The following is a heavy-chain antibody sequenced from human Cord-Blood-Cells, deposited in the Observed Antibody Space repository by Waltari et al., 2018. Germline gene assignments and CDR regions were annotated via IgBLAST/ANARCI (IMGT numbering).Heavy chain of an antibody. D-gene: IGHD1-1*01. Sequence: QVQLQQWGAGLLKPSETLSLTCAVYGGSFSGYYWSWIRQPPGKGLEWIGEINHSGSTNYNPSLKSRVTISVDTSKNQFSLKLSSVTAADTAVYYCARDQRHKRYYYMDVWGKGTTVTVSS. CDR2: INHSGST. J-gene: IGHJ6*03. CDR1: GGSFSGYY. V-gene: IGHV4-34*01. CDR3: ARDQRHKRYYYMDV.